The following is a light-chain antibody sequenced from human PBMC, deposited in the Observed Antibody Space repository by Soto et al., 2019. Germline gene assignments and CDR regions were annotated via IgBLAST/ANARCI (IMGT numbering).Light chain of an antibody. CDR3: QHYNSYSEA. J-gene: IGKJ1*01. CDR2: KAS. V-gene: IGKV1-5*03. Sequence: DLQMTQSPSTLSGSGGGRGTTTCRASQTISSWLAWYQQKPGKAPKVLIYKASTLKSGVPSRFSGSGSGTEFTLTISSLQNDDFATYYCQHYNSYSEAFGQGTKVDIK. CDR1: QTISSW.